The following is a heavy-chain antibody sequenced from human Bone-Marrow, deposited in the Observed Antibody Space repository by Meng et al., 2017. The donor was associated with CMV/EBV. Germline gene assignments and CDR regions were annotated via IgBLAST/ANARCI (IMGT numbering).Heavy chain of an antibody. V-gene: IGHV3-7*01. Sequence: GGSLRLSCAASGFTFSSYWMSWVRQAPGKGLEWVANIKQDGSEKYYVDSVKGRFTISRDNAKNSLYLQMNSLRAEDTAVYYCARGGIAMGDAFDIWVQGTMVTVSS. CDR1: GFTFSSYW. J-gene: IGHJ3*02. CDR3: ARGGIAMGDAFDI. CDR2: IKQDGSEK. D-gene: IGHD6-13*01.